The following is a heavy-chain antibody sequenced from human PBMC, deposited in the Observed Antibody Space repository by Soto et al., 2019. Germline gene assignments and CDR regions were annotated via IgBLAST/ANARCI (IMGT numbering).Heavy chain of an antibody. CDR3: ASFSYSSSWYYFDY. CDR2: IWYDGSNK. V-gene: IGHV3-33*01. Sequence: GGSLSLSCAASGFTFSSYGMHWVRQAPGKGLEWVAVIWYDGSNKYYADSVKGRFTISRDNSKNTLYLQMNSLRAEDTAVYYCASFSYSSSWYYFDYWGQGTLVTVSS. D-gene: IGHD6-13*01. J-gene: IGHJ4*02. CDR1: GFTFSSYG.